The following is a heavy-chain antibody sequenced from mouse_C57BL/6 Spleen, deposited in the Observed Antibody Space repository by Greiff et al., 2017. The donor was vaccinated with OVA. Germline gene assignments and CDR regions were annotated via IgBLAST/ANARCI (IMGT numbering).Heavy chain of an antibody. D-gene: IGHD1-1*01. CDR2: IYPRSGNT. CDR1: GYTFPSSG. Sequence: QVQLQQSGAELARPGASVKLSCKASGYTFPSSGISWVKQRTGQGLEWIGEIYPRSGNTYYNEKFKGKATLTADKSSSTAYMELRSLTSEDSAVYFCARDYYGSSQYYYAMDYWGQGTSVTVSS. CDR3: ARDYYGSSQYYYAMDY. J-gene: IGHJ4*01. V-gene: IGHV1-81*01.